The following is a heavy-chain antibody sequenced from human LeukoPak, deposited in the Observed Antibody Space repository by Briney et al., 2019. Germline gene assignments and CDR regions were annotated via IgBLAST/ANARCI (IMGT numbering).Heavy chain of an antibody. CDR1: GFTFTSSA. J-gene: IGHJ4*02. Sequence: ASVKVSCKASGFTFTSSAVQWVRQARGQRLEWIGWIVVGSGNTNYAQKFQGRVTITRDMSTSTSYMELGSLRSEDTAVYYCAADTTYCDGDCLDYWGQGTLVTVSS. CDR2: IVVGSGNT. CDR3: AADTTYCDGDCLDY. D-gene: IGHD2-21*02. V-gene: IGHV1-58*01.